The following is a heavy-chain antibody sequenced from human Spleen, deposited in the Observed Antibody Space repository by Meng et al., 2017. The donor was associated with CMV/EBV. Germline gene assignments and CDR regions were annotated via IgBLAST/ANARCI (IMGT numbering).Heavy chain of an antibody. CDR1: GFTVSSNY. D-gene: IGHD2-2*02. CDR2: IYSGGST. V-gene: IGHV3-66*01. CDR3: ARDGLVVPAAIKSDFDY. Sequence: GESLKISCAASGFTVSSNYMNWVRQAPGKGLEWVSIIYSGGSTYYADSVKGRFTISRDNSKNSLYLQMNSLRAEDTAVYYCARDGLVVPAAIKSDFDYWGQGTLVTVSS. J-gene: IGHJ4*02.